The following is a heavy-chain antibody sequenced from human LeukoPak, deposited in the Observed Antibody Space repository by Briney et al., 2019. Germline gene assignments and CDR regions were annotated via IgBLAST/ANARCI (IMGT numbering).Heavy chain of an antibody. CDR2: INHSGST. CDR3: ARDRGNWSDP. V-gene: IGHV4-34*01. D-gene: IGHD3-10*01. J-gene: IGHJ5*02. Sequence: SETLSLTCAVYGGSFSGYFWSWIRQPPGKGLEWIGEINHSGSTNYNPSLKSRVTISVDTSKNQFSLKLSSVTAADTAVYYCARDRGNWSDPWGQGTLVTVSS. CDR1: GGSFSGYF.